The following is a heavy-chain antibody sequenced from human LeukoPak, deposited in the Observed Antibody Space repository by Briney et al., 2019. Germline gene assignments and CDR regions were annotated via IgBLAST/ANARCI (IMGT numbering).Heavy chain of an antibody. CDR1: GFTVSRNY. CDR3: ARSITFSPDFDY. D-gene: IGHD2/OR15-2a*01. V-gene: IGHV3-53*01. Sequence: SGGSLRLSCAASGFTVSRNYMSWVRQAPGKGRGWVSVIYSGGSTYYADSVKGRFTISRDNSKNTLYLQMNSLRAEDTAVYYCARSITFSPDFDYWGQGTLVTVSS. J-gene: IGHJ4*02. CDR2: IYSGGST.